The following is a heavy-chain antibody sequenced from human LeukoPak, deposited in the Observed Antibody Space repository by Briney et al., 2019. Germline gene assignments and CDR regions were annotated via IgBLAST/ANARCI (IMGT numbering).Heavy chain of an antibody. J-gene: IGHJ4*02. CDR2: IYTSGST. D-gene: IGHD3-22*01. Sequence: SQTLSLTCTLSGGSISSGSYYWSWIRQPAGKGLEWIGRIYTSGSTNYNPSLKSRVTISVDTSKNQFSLKLGSVTAADTAVYYCARDRSMIVTNWGQGTLVTVSS. V-gene: IGHV4-61*02. CDR1: GGSISSGSYY. CDR3: ARDRSMIVTN.